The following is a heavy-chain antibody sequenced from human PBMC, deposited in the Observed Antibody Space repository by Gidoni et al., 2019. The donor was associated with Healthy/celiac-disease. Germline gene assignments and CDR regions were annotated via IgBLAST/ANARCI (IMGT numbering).Heavy chain of an antibody. CDR3: ARSRLGGAEPFDY. Sequence: QVQLVQYGAEVKTPGSSVKVSCKASGDTFSSYTIRWVRQDTGQGREWMGRIRPILGIANYAQKFQGRGTITADKSTSTGYMELSSLRSEDTAVYYCARSRLGGAEPFDYWGQGTLVTVSA. V-gene: IGHV1-69*02. CDR2: IRPILGIA. J-gene: IGHJ4*02. D-gene: IGHD3-16*01. CDR1: GDTFSSYT.